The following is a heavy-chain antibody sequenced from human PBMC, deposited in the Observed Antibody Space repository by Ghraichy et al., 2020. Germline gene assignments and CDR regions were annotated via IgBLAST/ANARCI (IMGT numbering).Heavy chain of an antibody. CDR3: ARGRHCTGGTCYFDY. CDR1: GFSINNYG. Sequence: GGSLRLSCAASGFSINNYGIHWVRQAPGKGLEWVAIMWSDGSKEYYADSVKGRFTISRDNSNTLYLQMNSLRAEDTAVYYCARGRHCTGGTCYFDYGGRGTLVTFSP. D-gene: IGHD2-8*02. CDR2: MWSDGSKE. J-gene: IGHJ4*02. V-gene: IGHV3-33*01.